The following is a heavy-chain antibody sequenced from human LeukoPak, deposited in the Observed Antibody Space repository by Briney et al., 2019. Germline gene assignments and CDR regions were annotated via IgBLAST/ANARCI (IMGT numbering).Heavy chain of an antibody. V-gene: IGHV3-48*03. J-gene: IGHJ4*02. CDR1: GFTSRFTFSAYE. CDR3: ATLSVAGSDVDF. Sequence: GGSLRLSCAVSGFTSRFTFSAYEMNWVRQAPGKGLEWVSSISYGGINRHYADSVKGRFTISRDNAKNSLYLQMDSLRADDTAVYYCATLSVAGSDVDFWGQGTLVTVSS. CDR2: ISYGGINR. D-gene: IGHD6-19*01.